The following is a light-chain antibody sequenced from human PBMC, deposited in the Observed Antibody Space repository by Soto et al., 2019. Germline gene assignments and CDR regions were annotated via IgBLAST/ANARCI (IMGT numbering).Light chain of an antibody. V-gene: IGKV1-39*01. CDR1: QTLFTY. CDR2: DAS. J-gene: IGKJ4*01. CDR3: QQNYITPPFT. Sequence: DLQMTQSPSSLSASVGDRVTITCRASQTLFTYLNWYQHKPGKAPKLLVYDASTLQSGVPPRFSAIGSGTEFTLTISNLQPEDFATYYCQQNYITPPFTFGGGTKVE.